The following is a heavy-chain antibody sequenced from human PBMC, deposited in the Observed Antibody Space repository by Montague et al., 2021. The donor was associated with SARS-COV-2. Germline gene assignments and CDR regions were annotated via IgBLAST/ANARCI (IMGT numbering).Heavy chain of an antibody. V-gene: IGHV3-30*04. CDR1: GFNFTHYA. CDR2: ISYDGTKT. J-gene: IGHJ4*02. Sequence: SLRLSCAASGFNFTHYAMYWVRQAPGKGLDWVATISYDGTKTYYTDSVKGRFTIFRDNSKDTLHLQLSSLRLDDTAIYYCARGGRYFDWLLLPYWGQGALVTVSS. D-gene: IGHD3-9*01. CDR3: ARGGRYFDWLLLPY.